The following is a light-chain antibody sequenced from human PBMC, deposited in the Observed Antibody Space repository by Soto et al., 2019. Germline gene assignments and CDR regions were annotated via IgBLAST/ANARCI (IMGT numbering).Light chain of an antibody. J-gene: IGLJ1*01. CDR2: DVS. CDR1: SSDVGDYNY. V-gene: IGLV2-14*01. CDR3: SSYTSSSTL. Sequence: QSALTQPASVSGSPGQSITISCTRTSSDVGDYNYVSWYQQHPGKAPKLMLYDVSNRPSGISNRFSGSKSGNTASLTISGLQAEDEADYYCSSYTSSSTLFGTGTKVTVL.